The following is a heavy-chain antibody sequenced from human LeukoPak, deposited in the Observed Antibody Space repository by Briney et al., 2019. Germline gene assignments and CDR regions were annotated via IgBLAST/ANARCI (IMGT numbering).Heavy chain of an antibody. Sequence: SETLSLTCAVYGGSFSGYYWSWIRQPPGKGLEWIGEINHSGSTNYNPSLKIRVTISVDTSKNQFSLKLSSVTAADTAVYYCARGWVVGATIDYWGQGTLVTVSS. CDR3: ARGWVVGATIDY. V-gene: IGHV4-34*01. J-gene: IGHJ4*02. D-gene: IGHD1-26*01. CDR2: INHSGST. CDR1: GGSFSGYY.